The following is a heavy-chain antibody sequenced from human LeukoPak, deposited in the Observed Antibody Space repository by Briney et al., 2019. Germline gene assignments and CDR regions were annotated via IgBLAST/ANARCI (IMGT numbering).Heavy chain of an antibody. V-gene: IGHV1-2*02. CDR1: GYTFTGYY. J-gene: IGHJ4*02. Sequence: ASVKVSCKASGYTFTGYYMHWVRQAPGQGLEWMGWINPNSGGTNYAQKFQGRVTMTRDTSISTAYMELSRLRSDDTAVYYCARDRSITRTTVPFDYWGQGTLVTVSS. CDR3: ARDRSITRTTVPFDY. CDR2: INPNSGGT. D-gene: IGHD1/OR15-1a*01.